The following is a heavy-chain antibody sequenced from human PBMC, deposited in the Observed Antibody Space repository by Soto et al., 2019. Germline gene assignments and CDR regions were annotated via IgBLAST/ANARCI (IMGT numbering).Heavy chain of an antibody. CDR1: GGSISSGGYS. CDR2: IYHSGST. V-gene: IGHV4-30-2*01. Sequence: SETLSLTCAVSGGSISSGGYSWSWIRQPPGKGLEWIGYIYHSGSTYYNPSLKSRVTISVARSKNQFSLKLSSVTAADTAVYYCARAWGQTFDYWGQGTLVTVSS. D-gene: IGHD7-27*01. CDR3: ARAWGQTFDY. J-gene: IGHJ4*02.